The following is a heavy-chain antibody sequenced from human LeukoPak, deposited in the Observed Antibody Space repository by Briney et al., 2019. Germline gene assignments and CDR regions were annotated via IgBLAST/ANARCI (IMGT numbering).Heavy chain of an antibody. CDR2: INPNSGGT. Sequence: ASVKVSCKASGYTFTGYYMHWVRQAPGQGLEWMGWINPNSGGTNYAQKFQGRVTMTRDTSISTAYMELSRLRSDDTVVYYCARGKGAISGWRISPFDYWGQGTLVTVSS. J-gene: IGHJ4*02. D-gene: IGHD6-19*01. CDR3: ARGKGAISGWRISPFDY. V-gene: IGHV1-2*02. CDR1: GYTFTGYY.